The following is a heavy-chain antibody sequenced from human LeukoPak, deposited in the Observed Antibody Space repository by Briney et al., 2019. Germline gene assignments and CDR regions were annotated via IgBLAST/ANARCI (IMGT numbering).Heavy chain of an antibody. CDR2: VDYSGTT. Sequence: SETLSLTCTVSGAPISSSSHYWGWIRQPPGKGLEWIGSVDYSGTTYNNPSLKSRVTISVATSKNQFSLKLSSVTAADTALYYCARDRASAGGFDYWGQGTLVTVSS. V-gene: IGHV4-39*07. CDR3: ARDRASAGGFDY. J-gene: IGHJ4*02. D-gene: IGHD2-15*01. CDR1: GAPISSSSHY.